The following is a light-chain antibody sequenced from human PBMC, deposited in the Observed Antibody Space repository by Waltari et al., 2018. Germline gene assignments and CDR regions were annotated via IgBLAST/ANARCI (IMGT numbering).Light chain of an antibody. CDR1: TSNNGTNT. Sequence: QSVLTQPPSTSGTPGQRVTISCSGSTSNNGTNTVTWYQLLPGTAPKTVIFANYHRPSGVPDRFSASKSGTSASLVISGLQSEDEADYFCATWDDSLSGRVFGGGTKVTVL. CDR2: ANY. CDR3: ATWDDSLSGRV. V-gene: IGLV1-44*01. J-gene: IGLJ3*02.